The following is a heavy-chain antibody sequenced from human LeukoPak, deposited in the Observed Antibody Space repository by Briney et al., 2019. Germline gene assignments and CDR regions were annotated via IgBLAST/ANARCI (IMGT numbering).Heavy chain of an antibody. Sequence: ASVKVSCKASSYTFTNIDISWVRQAPGQGLEWMGWISAYNGNTKYAQNLQGRVTMTTDTSTSTAYVELRSLRSDDTAVYYCARMEQLLLDNWFDPWGQGTLVTVSS. CDR2: ISAYNGNT. CDR1: SYTFTNID. V-gene: IGHV1-18*01. CDR3: ARMEQLLLDNWFDP. D-gene: IGHD2-15*01. J-gene: IGHJ5*02.